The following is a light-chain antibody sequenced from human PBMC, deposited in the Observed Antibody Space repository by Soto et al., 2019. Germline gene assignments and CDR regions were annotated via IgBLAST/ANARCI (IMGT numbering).Light chain of an antibody. V-gene: IGKV3-20*01. CDR3: QQYGSSPWT. Sequence: EIVLTQSPGTLSLSPGERATLSCRASQSVSSNYLAWYQQKPRQAPRLLIYDASSRATGIPDRFSGSGSETDFTLTISRLEPEDFAVYYCQQYGSSPWTFGQGTKVEIK. CDR1: QSVSSNY. J-gene: IGKJ1*01. CDR2: DAS.